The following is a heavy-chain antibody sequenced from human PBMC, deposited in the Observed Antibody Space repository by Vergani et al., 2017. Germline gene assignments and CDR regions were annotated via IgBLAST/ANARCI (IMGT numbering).Heavy chain of an antibody. CDR1: GYTFGRFD. CDR2: IRYDGSNP. CDR3: AKKGGSLYYYGVDV. J-gene: IGHJ6*02. V-gene: IGHV3-30*02. Sequence: QEQLLQSGGGVVQPGGSPRLSCIGSGYTFGRFDMHWVRQAPGKGLAWVAFIRYDGSNPQYIDSVKGRFTISRDNSKDTLFLQMNGLRPEDTGTYFCAKKGGSLYYYGVDVWGQGTTITVSS. D-gene: IGHD1-26*01.